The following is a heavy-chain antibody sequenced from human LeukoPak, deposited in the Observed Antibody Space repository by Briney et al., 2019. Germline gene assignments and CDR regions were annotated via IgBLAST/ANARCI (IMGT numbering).Heavy chain of an antibody. J-gene: IGHJ6*02. Sequence: GGSLRLSCAVSGLTFSNFGMHWVRQALGKGLEWVAVISSDGSEKYHADSVKGRFTVSRDNSKNTLYLQMNSLRPEDTAVYYCAKVGEFSYNYYGLDVWGQGTTVTVSS. CDR2: ISSDGSEK. CDR1: GLTFSNFG. D-gene: IGHD2-21*01. CDR3: AKVGEFSYNYYGLDV. V-gene: IGHV3-30*18.